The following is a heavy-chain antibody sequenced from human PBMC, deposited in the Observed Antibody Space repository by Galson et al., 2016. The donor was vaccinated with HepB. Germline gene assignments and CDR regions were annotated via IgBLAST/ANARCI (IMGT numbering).Heavy chain of an antibody. CDR1: GGSISSRSYY. CDR3: ARGSSTSRYFDS. Sequence: TLSLTCTVSGGSISSRSYYWSWIRQHPGKGLEWMGYSFYSGNAYYSPSLKGRLAISVDTSNNQFSLRLSSVTAADTAVYYCARGSSTSRYFDSWGQGTLVTVSS. CDR2: SFYSGNA. D-gene: IGHD2-2*01. V-gene: IGHV4-31*03. J-gene: IGHJ4*02.